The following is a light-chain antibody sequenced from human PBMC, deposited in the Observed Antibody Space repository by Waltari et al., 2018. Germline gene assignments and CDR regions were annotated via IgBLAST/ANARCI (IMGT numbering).Light chain of an antibody. CDR3: CSYAGSSTFYV. CDR1: SSDVGSYNL. Sequence: QSALTQPASVSGSPGQSITISCTGTSSDVGSYNLVSWYQQYPGKAPKLMIYEGSKRPSRVSNRFSGSKSGNTASLTISGLQAEDEADYYCCSYAGSSTFYVFGTGTKVTVL. V-gene: IGLV2-23*01. J-gene: IGLJ1*01. CDR2: EGS.